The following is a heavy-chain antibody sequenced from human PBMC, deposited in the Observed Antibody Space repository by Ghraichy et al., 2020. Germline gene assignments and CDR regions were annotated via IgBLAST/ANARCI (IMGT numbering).Heavy chain of an antibody. D-gene: IGHD5-12*01. CDR3: ASSPSGYDYMDV. Sequence: GESLNISCAASGFTFSDYYMNWIRHAPGKGLEWVSYINSSSSYTTYADSVKGRFTISRDNAKNSLYLQMNSLRAEDTAVYYCASSPSGYDYMDVWGKGTTVTVSS. CDR2: INSSSSYT. CDR1: GFTFSDYY. V-gene: IGHV3-11*03. J-gene: IGHJ6*04.